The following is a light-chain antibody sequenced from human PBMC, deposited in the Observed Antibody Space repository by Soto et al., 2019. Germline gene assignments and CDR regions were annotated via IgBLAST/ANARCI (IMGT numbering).Light chain of an antibody. CDR1: QSVSSSY. V-gene: IGKV3-20*01. J-gene: IGKJ1*01. CDR2: GAS. CDR3: QQYNDWPLT. Sequence: EIVLTQSPGALSLSPGERATLSCRASQSVSSSYLAWYQQKPGQAPRLLIYGASSRATGIPDRFSGSGSGTDFTLTISRLEPEDFAVYYCQQYNDWPLTFGQGPKVDIK.